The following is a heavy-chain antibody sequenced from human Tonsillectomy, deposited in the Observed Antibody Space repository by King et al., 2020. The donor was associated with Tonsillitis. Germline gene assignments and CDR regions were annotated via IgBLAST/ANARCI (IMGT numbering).Heavy chain of an antibody. CDR3: VRDNWGMHD. D-gene: IGHD7-27*01. CDR1: VFIFSNYW. CDR2: INNDGTGT. Sequence: VQLVESGGGLVQPGGSLTLSCAASVFIFSNYWMHWVRQAPGKGLVWVAHINNDGTGTTYADSVNGRFTISRDNAKSTLHLQMNSLRDDDMAVYYCVRDNWGMHDWGQGTLITVSS. V-gene: IGHV3-74*01. J-gene: IGHJ4*02.